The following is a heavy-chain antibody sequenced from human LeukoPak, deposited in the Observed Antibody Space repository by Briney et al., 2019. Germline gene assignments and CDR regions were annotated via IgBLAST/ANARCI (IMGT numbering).Heavy chain of an antibody. V-gene: IGHV1-8*01. CDR3: TRGSQNCASASCYNF. CDR1: GYTFTSYD. Sequence: GASVKVSCKASGYTFTSYDINWVRQAAGQGLEWMGWMNPNSGNTGYAQKFQGRVTMTRSNSISTAYMELGSLTSEDTAVYYYTRGSQNCASASCYNFWGQGTLVTVSS. D-gene: IGHD2-2*02. J-gene: IGHJ4*02. CDR2: MNPNSGNT.